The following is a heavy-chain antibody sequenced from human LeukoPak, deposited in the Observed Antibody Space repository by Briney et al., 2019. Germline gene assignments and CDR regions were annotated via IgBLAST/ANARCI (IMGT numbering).Heavy chain of an antibody. Sequence: GGSLRLSCAASGFTFTNYAMHWVRQAPGKGLEWVAVISYDGTNKYYADSVKGRFTISRDNSKNTLYLQMHSLRAEDTAMFYCAKISGGGEYYFDYWGQGTLVTVSS. CDR3: AKISGGGEYYFDY. J-gene: IGHJ4*02. D-gene: IGHD3-16*01. CDR1: GFTFTNYA. V-gene: IGHV3-30-3*02. CDR2: ISYDGTNK.